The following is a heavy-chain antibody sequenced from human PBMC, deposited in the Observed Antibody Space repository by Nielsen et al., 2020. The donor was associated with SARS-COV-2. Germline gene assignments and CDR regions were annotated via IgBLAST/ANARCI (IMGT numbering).Heavy chain of an antibody. Sequence: GESLKISCAASGFTFSSYAMSWVRQAPGKGLEWVSAISGSGGSTYYADSVKGRFTISRDNSKNTLYLQMNSLRAEDTAVYYCAKDTSSGAMGYWGQGTLVTVSS. CDR1: GFTFSSYA. V-gene: IGHV3-23*01. D-gene: IGHD6-19*01. J-gene: IGHJ4*02. CDR2: ISGSGGST. CDR3: AKDTSSGAMGY.